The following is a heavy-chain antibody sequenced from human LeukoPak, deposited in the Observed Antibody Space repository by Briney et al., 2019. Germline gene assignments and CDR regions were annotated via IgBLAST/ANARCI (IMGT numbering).Heavy chain of an antibody. Sequence: GRSLRLSCAASGYSFISYGMHWVRQAPGKGLEWVALIWYDGSNKYYADSVKGRFTISRDNSKNTLYLQMSSLRAEDTAVYYCARVDGGYSGYFDYWGQGTLVTVSP. V-gene: IGHV3-33*01. CDR1: GYSFISYG. CDR3: ARVDGGYSGYFDY. J-gene: IGHJ4*02. D-gene: IGHD5-12*01. CDR2: IWYDGSNK.